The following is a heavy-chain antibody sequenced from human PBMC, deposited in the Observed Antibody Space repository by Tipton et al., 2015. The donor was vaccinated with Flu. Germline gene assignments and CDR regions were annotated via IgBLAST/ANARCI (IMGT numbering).Heavy chain of an antibody. CDR3: VRAIGSSGSF. CDR1: GFTFSSYW. J-gene: IGHJ4*02. CDR2: ISSDGGVT. V-gene: IGHV3-74*01. D-gene: IGHD3-10*01. Sequence: SLRLSCAASGFTFSSYWMHWVRQAPGKGLVWVSRISSDGGVTSYADSMKGRFSIFRDNAKNSLYLQMNSLRAEDTAVYYCVRAIGSSGSFWGQGSLVTVSS.